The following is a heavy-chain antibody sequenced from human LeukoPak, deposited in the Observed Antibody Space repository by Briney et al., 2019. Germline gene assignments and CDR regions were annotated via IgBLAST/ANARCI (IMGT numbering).Heavy chain of an antibody. CDR1: GFTFTDTY. CDR3: AMKAVPRPRLYDAFDF. CDR2: ISPSGTDI. J-gene: IGHJ3*01. V-gene: IGHV3-11*01. Sequence: GGSLRLSCAVSGFTFTDTYMTWIRQAPGKGLESLSYISPSGTDISYADSVKGRFTISRDNSKNTLYLQMNSLRADDTAVYYCAMKAVPRPRLYDAFDFWGQGTMVTVSS. D-gene: IGHD2-2*02.